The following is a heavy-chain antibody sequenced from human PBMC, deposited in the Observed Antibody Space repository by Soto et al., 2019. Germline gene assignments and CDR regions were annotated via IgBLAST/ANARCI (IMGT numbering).Heavy chain of an antibody. J-gene: IGHJ4*02. V-gene: IGHV1-46*01. CDR1: GDTFTDYY. CDR3: ARGGHVVVVTAAVDY. D-gene: IGHD2-21*02. CDR2: VNPSGGHT. Sequence: QVQLMQSGAEVKKPGASVKVSCKASGDTFTDYYIHWVRQAPGQGLEWMGTVNPSGGHTTYAQHFLGRVTXTXXXSXCTLYMELTSLTSDDTAVYYCARGGHVVVVTAAVDYWGQGTLVTVSS.